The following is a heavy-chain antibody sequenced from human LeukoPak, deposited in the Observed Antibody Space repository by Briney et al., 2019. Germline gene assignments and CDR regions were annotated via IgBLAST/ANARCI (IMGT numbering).Heavy chain of an antibody. J-gene: IGHJ6*02. CDR3: ARGSLGSRSIAAQYYYYGMDV. D-gene: IGHD6-6*01. Sequence: SETLSLTCTVFGGSISSYYWSWIRQPAGKGLEWIGRIYTSGSTNYNPSLKSRVTMSVDTSKNQFSLKLSSVTAADTAVYYCARGSLGSRSIAAQYYYYGMDVWGQGTTVTVSS. CDR2: IYTSGST. CDR1: GGSISSYY. V-gene: IGHV4-4*07.